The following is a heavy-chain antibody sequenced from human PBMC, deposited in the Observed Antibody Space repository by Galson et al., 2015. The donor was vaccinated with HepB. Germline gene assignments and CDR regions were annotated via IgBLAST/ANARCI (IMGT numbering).Heavy chain of an antibody. CDR1: GFTFSSYA. J-gene: IGHJ4*02. V-gene: IGHV3-23*01. CDR2: ISGSGGST. Sequence: SLRLSCAASGFTFSSYAMSWVRQAPGKGLEWVSAISGSGGSTYYADSVKGRFTISRDNSKNTLYLQMNSLKTEDTAVYYCTTDIAQDYGDYVNFDYWGQGTLVTVSS. CDR3: TTDIAQDYGDYVNFDY. D-gene: IGHD4-17*01.